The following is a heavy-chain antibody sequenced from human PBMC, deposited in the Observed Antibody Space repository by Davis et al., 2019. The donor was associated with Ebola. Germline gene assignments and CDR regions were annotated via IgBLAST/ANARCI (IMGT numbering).Heavy chain of an antibody. D-gene: IGHD5-18*01. Sequence: ASVKVSCKASGYTFTSYAMHWVRQAPGQRLEWMGWINAGNGNTKYSQKRQGRVTMTTDTSTSTAYMELRSLRSDDTAVYYCARDLAWIRNWFDPWGQGTLVTVSS. V-gene: IGHV1-3*01. CDR2: INAGNGNT. CDR3: ARDLAWIRNWFDP. CDR1: GYTFTSYA. J-gene: IGHJ5*02.